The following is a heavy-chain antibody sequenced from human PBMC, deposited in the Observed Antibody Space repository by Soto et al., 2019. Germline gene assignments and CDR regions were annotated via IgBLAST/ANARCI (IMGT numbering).Heavy chain of an antibody. Sequence: QITLKESGPTLVKPTQTLTLTCTFSEFSLSTSGVGVGWIRQPPGKALEWLALIYWDDDKRYSPSLKSRLTITKETSQNQGVLNTTHVGRVDTPHSLRSPSSTMGTGVIIGWVHTRGQGTPVTVSS. CDR2: IYWDDDK. J-gene: IGHJ4*02. D-gene: IGHD3-10*01. V-gene: IGHV2-5*02. CDR3: SPSSTMGTGVIIGWVHT. CDR1: EFSLSTSGVG.